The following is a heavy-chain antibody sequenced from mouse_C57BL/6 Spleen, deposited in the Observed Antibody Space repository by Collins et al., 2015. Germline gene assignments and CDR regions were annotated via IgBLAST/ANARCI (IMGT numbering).Heavy chain of an antibody. V-gene: IGHV4-1*01. CDR1: GIDFSRYW. D-gene: IGHD2-1*01. J-gene: IGHJ4*01. CDR2: INPDSSTI. CDR3: ARLGYYGHYGTMDY. Sequence: EVKLLQSGGGLVQPGGSLKLSCAASGIDFSRYWMSWVRRAPGKGLEWIGEINPDSSTINYAPSLKDKFIISRDNAKNTLYLQMSKVRSEDTALYYCARLGYYGHYGTMDYWGQGTSVTVSS.